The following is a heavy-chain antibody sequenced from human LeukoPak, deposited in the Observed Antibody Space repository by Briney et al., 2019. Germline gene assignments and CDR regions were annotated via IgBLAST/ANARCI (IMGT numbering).Heavy chain of an antibody. V-gene: IGHV4-59*08. CDR2: IYYSGST. CDR3: ARLRDLYSFFDY. D-gene: IGHD5-18*01. Sequence: SETLSLTCTVSGGSISSFYWSWIRQPPGKGLEWIGYIYYSGSTNCNPSLRSRVTISVDTSQNPFSLKLSSVTAADTAVYYCARLRDLYSFFDYWGQGTLVTVSS. J-gene: IGHJ4*02. CDR1: GGSISSFY.